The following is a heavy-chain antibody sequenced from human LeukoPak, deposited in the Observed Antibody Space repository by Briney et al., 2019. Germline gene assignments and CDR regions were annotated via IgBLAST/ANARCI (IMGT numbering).Heavy chain of an antibody. CDR1: GFTFSSYS. D-gene: IGHD6-13*01. CDR2: ISSSSSYI. V-gene: IGHV3-21*01. CDR3: ARESSSSTSYYYYMDV. Sequence: GGSLRLSCAASGFTFSSYSMNWVRQAPGKGLEWVSSISSSSSYIYYADSVKGRFTISRDNAKNSLYLQMNSLRAEDTAVYYCARESSSSTSYYYYMDVWGKGTTVTVSS. J-gene: IGHJ6*03.